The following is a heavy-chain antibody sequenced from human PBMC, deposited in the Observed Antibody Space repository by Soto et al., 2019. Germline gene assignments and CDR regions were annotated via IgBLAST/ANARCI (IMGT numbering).Heavy chain of an antibody. J-gene: IGHJ4*02. D-gene: IGHD2-15*01. CDR1: GGSISSGGYY. V-gene: IGHV4-31*02. Sequence: PSETLSLTCTVSGGSISSGGYYWSWIRQHPGKGLEWIGYIYYSGSTYYNPSLKSRVTISVDTSKNQFSLKLSSVTAADTAVYYCARDGYCSGGSCYVFDYWGQGTLVTVS. CDR3: ARDGYCSGGSCYVFDY. CDR2: IYYSGST.